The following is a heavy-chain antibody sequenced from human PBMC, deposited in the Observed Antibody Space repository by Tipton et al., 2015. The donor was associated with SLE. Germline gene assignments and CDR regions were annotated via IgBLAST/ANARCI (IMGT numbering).Heavy chain of an antibody. Sequence: SLRLSCAASGFTFDDYAMHWVRQAPGKGLEWVSSISWTSNSIAYADSVRGRFTISRDNSKNTVYLQMNRLRAEDTAIYYCARGPAGSAPFDFWGQGTLVTVSS. V-gene: IGHV3-9*01. D-gene: IGHD6-13*01. CDR2: ISWTSNSI. CDR3: ARGPAGSAPFDF. CDR1: GFTFDDYA. J-gene: IGHJ4*02.